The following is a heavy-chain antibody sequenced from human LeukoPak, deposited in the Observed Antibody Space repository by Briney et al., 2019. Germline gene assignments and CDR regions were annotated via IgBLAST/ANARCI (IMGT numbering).Heavy chain of an antibody. D-gene: IGHD1-1*01. Sequence: GGSLRLSCAASGFTFSDYYMSWIRQAPGKGLEWVSHISSSDTIYYGDSVKGRFTVSRDNAKSSLYLQMNSLRAEDTAVYYCATTGTTSGYWGQGTLVTVSS. J-gene: IGHJ4*02. V-gene: IGHV3-11*01. CDR3: ATTGTTSGY. CDR2: ISSSDTI. CDR1: GFTFSDYY.